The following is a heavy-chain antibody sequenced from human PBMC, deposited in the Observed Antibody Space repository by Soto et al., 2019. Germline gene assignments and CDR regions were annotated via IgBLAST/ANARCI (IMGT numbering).Heavy chain of an antibody. CDR2: IWYDGSNK. CDR1: GFTFSSYG. V-gene: IGHV3-33*01. J-gene: IGHJ6*03. CDR3: ARKGYSTLVDYYYMDV. Sequence: GGSLRLSCAASGFTFSSYGMHWVRQAPGKGLEWVAVIWYDGSNKYYADSVKGRFTISRDNSKNTLYLQMNSLRAEDTAVYYCARKGYSTLVDYYYMDVWGKGTTVTVSS. D-gene: IGHD4-4*01.